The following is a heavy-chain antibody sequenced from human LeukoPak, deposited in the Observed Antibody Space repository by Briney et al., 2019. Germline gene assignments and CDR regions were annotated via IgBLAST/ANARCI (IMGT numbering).Heavy chain of an antibody. CDR1: GGSISSHY. V-gene: IGHV4-59*11. Sequence: PSETLSLTCTVSGGSISSHYWTWVRQPPGKGLEWIGYIYYSGGTTYNPSLQSRVTISVDTSKNQFSLKLTPVTAADTAVYYCARGGWSKDYWGQGILVTVSS. CDR3: ARGGWSKDY. D-gene: IGHD2-15*01. J-gene: IGHJ4*02. CDR2: IYYSGGT.